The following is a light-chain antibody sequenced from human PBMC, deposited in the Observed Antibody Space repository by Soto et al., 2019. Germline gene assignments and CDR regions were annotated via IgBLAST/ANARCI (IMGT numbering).Light chain of an antibody. CDR1: QTISSSY. CDR3: QYYDNSPPRFI. J-gene: IGKJ2*01. Sequence: EIVLTQSPGTLSLSPGERAILSCRASQTISSSYLAWYQQKPGQAPRLLIYDASRRATGIPDRFSGSGSGTDFTLTINRLEPEDFAVYYCQYYDNSPPRFIFGLGTNLEI. V-gene: IGKV3-20*01. CDR2: DAS.